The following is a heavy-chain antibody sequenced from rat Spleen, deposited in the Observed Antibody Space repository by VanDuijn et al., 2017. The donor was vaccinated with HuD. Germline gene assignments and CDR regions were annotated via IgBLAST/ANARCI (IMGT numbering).Heavy chain of an antibody. D-gene: IGHD1-9*01. CDR2: ISYNGVAA. J-gene: IGHJ2*01. Sequence: EVQLVESGGGLVQPGRSMKLSCAASGFTFSDYGMAWVLQAPTKGLEWVASISYNGVAAYYRDSVKGRFTISRDNTKSTLYLQMESLRSEDTATYYWAKVTYYGYYYFDYWGQGVMVTVSS. CDR3: AKVTYYGYYYFDY. V-gene: IGHV5-20*01. CDR1: GFTFSDYG.